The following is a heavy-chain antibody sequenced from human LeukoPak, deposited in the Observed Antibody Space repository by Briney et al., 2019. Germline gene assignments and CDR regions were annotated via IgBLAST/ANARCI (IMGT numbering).Heavy chain of an antibody. V-gene: IGHV1-2*02. CDR3: ARVEQQLVLGDFDY. CDR1: GYTFTGYY. CDR2: INPNSGGT. Sequence: ASVKVSCKASGYTFTGYYMHWVRQAPGQGLEWMGWINPNSGGTNYAQKFQGRVTMTRDTSISTAYMELSRLRSDDTAVYYCARVEQQLVLGDFDYWGQGTLVTVSS. D-gene: IGHD6-13*01. J-gene: IGHJ4*02.